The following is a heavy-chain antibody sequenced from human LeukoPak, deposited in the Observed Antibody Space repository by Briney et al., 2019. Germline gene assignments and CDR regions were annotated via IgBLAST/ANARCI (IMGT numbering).Heavy chain of an antibody. J-gene: IGHJ4*02. V-gene: IGHV4-59*08. CDR2: IYYSGIT. CDR1: GFTFSSYS. D-gene: IGHD5-24*01. CDR3: ARRVATNPKYCFDS. Sequence: GSLRLSCAASGFTFSSYSMNWVRQAPGKGLEWIGFIYYSGITKYNPSLESRVTISLDASKNQFSLKLNSVTAADTAVYYCARRVATNPKYCFDSWGQGTLVTVSS.